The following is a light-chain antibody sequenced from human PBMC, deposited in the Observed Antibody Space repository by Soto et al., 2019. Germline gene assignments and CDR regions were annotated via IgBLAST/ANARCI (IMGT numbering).Light chain of an antibody. CDR3: SSYTTSSTYV. CDR2: EVS. Sequence: QSALTQPASVSGSPGQSITISCTGTSSDVGTYNYVSWYQQHPGEAPKVMISEVSNRPSGVSNRFSGSKSGNTASLTISGLQAEDEADYYCSSYTTSSTYVFGTGTKVTVL. J-gene: IGLJ1*01. CDR1: SSDVGTYNY. V-gene: IGLV2-14*01.